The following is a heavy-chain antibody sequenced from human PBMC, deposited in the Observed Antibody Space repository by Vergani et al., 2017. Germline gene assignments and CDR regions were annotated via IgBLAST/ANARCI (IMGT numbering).Heavy chain of an antibody. D-gene: IGHD6-19*01. J-gene: IGHJ6*02. CDR2: IDPSDSYT. V-gene: IGHV5-10-1*01. CDR1: GYSFTSYW. CDR3: ARQVAVAGKWWGPYYYYGMDF. Sequence: EVPLVQSGAEVKKPGESLRISCKGSGYSFTSYWISWVRQMPGKGLEWMGRIDPSDSYTNYSPSFQGHVTISADKSISTAYLQWSSLKASDTAMYYCARQVAVAGKWWGPYYYYGMDFWGQGTTVTVSS.